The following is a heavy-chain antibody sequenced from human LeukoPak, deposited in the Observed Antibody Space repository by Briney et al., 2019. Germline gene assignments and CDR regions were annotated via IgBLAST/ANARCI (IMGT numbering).Heavy chain of an antibody. CDR3: ARDFDGSGYGY. CDR2: ISYDGSSK. CDR1: GFTFSSYA. Sequence: GRSLRLSCAASGFTFSSYAMHWVRQAPGKGLEWVAVISYDGSSKYYADSVKGRFTISRDNSKNTLYLQMNSLRAEDTAVYYCARDFDGSGYGYWGQGTLVTVSS. V-gene: IGHV3-30-3*01. D-gene: IGHD2-15*01. J-gene: IGHJ4*02.